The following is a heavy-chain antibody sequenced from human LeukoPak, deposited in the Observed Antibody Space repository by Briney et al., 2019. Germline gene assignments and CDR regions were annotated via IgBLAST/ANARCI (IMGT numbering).Heavy chain of an antibody. CDR1: GDSVSSNSAA. J-gene: IGHJ5*02. CDR3: ARVFKGWFDP. CDR2: TYYRSKRYN. V-gene: IGHV6-1*01. Sequence: SPTLSLTFAISGDSVSSNSAAWIWLRQSPSRGLEWRGRTYYRSKRYNDYAVSVKSRITINPDTSKNPFSLQLNAVTPEDTAVYYCARVFKGWFDPWGQGTLVTVSS.